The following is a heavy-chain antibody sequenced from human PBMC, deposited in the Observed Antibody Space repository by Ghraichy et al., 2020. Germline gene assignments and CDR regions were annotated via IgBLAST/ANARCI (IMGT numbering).Heavy chain of an antibody. CDR2: IKSDGSDI. CDR1: GFTFSRHW. D-gene: IGHD4-17*01. Sequence: GESLNISCAASGFTFSRHWMSWVRQAPWKGLEWVASIKSDGSDIFYVDSVKGRFTISRDNAKNSVSLEMNSLRVEDTAVYYCARDPYGDYKYGGTDYWGQGTLVSVSS. CDR3: ARDPYGDYKYGGTDY. J-gene: IGHJ4*02. V-gene: IGHV3-7*01.